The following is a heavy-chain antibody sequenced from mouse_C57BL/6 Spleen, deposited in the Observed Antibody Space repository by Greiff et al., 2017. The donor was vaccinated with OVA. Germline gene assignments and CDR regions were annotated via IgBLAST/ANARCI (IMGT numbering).Heavy chain of an antibody. Sequence: QVHVKQSGPGLVQPSQSLSITCTVSGFSLTSYGVHWVRQSPGQGLEWLGVIWSGGSTDYNAAFISRLGISKDNAKSQVFFKMNSLQAVDTAINDCARENYGSSFDYWGQGTTLTVSS. J-gene: IGHJ2*01. V-gene: IGHV2-2*01. D-gene: IGHD1-1*01. CDR1: GFSLTSYG. CDR3: ARENYGSSFDY. CDR2: IWSGGST.